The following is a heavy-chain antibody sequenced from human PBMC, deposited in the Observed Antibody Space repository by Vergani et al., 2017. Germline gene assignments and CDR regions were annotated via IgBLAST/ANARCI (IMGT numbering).Heavy chain of an antibody. CDR3: GKESDNYN. CDR2: IKNTGDRT. CDR1: GFTFSSYA. D-gene: IGHD1-1*01. Sequence: EVQLLQSEGAVVQPGGSLRLSCVASGFTFSSYAMSWVRRGHGQGLEWVSSIKNTGDRTHYADSVKGRFTMSRDNSKNTLYLQMNSLKGEDTAVYYCGKESDNYNWGQGTLVIVSS. J-gene: IGHJ4*02. V-gene: IGHV3-23*01.